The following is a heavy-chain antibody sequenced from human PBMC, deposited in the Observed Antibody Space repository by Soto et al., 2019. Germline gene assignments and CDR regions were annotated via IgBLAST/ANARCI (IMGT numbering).Heavy chain of an antibody. Sequence: QVQLQESGPGLVKPSQTLSLTCTVSGGSISSGDYYWSWIRQPPGKGLEWIGYIYYSGSTYYNPSRXSRVTISVDTXXNXFXLKLSSVTAADTAVYYCASYAPGVSIFGNSHDAFDIWGQGTMVTVSS. V-gene: IGHV4-30-4*01. J-gene: IGHJ3*02. CDR3: ASYAPGVSIFGNSHDAFDI. D-gene: IGHD3-3*01. CDR2: IYYSGST. CDR1: GGSISSGDYY.